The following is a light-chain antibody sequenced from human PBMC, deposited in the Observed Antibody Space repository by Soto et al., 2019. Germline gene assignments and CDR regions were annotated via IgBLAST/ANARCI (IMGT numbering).Light chain of an antibody. CDR2: RSS. Sequence: QSVLTQPPSVSGAPGQRVTIACTGSSSNIGAGYDVHWYRHFPGVAPKLLLFRSSHRPSGVPDRFSGFTSGTSASLAITGLQPDDEAVYYCQSFDSGRVGLIFGAGTQLTVL. CDR3: QSFDSGRVGLI. J-gene: IGLJ2*01. V-gene: IGLV1-40*01. CDR1: SSNIGAGYD.